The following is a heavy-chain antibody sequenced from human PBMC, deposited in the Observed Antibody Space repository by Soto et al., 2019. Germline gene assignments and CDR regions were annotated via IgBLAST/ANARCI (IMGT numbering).Heavy chain of an antibody. CDR2: ISAYNGNT. CDR3: ARDRPERITIFPNPIHY. CDR1: GYTFTSYG. J-gene: IGHJ4*01. V-gene: IGHV1-18*01. Sequence: QVQLVQSGAEVKKPGASVKVSCKASGYTFTSYGISWVRQAPGQGLEWMGWISAYNGNTNYAQKLQGRVTMTTNTSTSTAYMELRSLRSDDTAVYYCARDRPERITIFPNPIHYWGHGTLVTVSS. D-gene: IGHD3-9*01.